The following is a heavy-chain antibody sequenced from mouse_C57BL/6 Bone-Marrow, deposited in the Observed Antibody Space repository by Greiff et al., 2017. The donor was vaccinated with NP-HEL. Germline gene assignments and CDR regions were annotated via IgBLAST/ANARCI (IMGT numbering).Heavy chain of an antibody. D-gene: IGHD2-4*01. J-gene: IGHJ4*01. V-gene: IGHV5-9*04. CDR2: ISGGGGNT. CDR1: GFTFSSYT. Sequence: EVKLVESGGGLVKPGGSLKLSCAASGFTFSSYTMSWVRQTPGKRLEWVATISGGGGNTYYQDSVKGRVTISRDNAKNTLYLQMSSLTSEDTAVYYCASTEIYYDYDDGMDYWGQGTSVTVSS. CDR3: ASTEIYYDYDDGMDY.